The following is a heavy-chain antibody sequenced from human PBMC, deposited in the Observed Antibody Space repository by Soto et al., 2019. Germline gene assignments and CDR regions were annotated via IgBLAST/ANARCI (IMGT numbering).Heavy chain of an antibody. CDR1: GVSISSGY. CDR2: ISHSGLR. J-gene: IGHJ5*02. CDR3: ATSNTTCPGCYS. D-gene: IGHD2-2*01. V-gene: IGHV4-59*01. Sequence: QVQLQESGPGLVKPSETLSLTCIVSGVSISSGYCTWIRQSPGKGLEWIGYISHSGLRHYRASLQSRLTMAVETSKNQFPLNLTCVTAADTAIYYCATSNTTCPGCYSWGQGTLVTVSS.